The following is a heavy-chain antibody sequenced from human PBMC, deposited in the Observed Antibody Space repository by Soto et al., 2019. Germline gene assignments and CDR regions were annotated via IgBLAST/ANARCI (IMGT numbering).Heavy chain of an antibody. J-gene: IGHJ4*02. CDR2: IYYSGST. CDR3: ARLPLYCSGGSCDFGIDY. CDR1: GRSISSSGYY. D-gene: IGHD2-15*01. Sequence: QLQLQESGPGLVKPSETLSLTCTVSGRSISSSGYYWGWIRQPPGKGLEWIGSIYYSGSTYYNPAPKSRLTISVDTSKNQFSLKLSSVTAADTAVYFCARLPLYCSGGSCDFGIDYWGQGTLVTVSS. V-gene: IGHV4-39*01.